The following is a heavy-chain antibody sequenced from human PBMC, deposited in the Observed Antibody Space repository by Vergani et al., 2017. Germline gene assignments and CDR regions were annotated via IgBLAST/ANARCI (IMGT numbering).Heavy chain of an antibody. J-gene: IGHJ5*02. V-gene: IGHV5-51*01. CDR3: AGPNMVRGVITRFDP. Sequence: EVQLVQSGAEVKKPGESLKISCKGSGYSFTSYWIGWVRQMPGKGLEWMGIIYPGDSDTRYSPSFQGQVTISADKSISTAYLQWSSLKASDTAMYYCAGPNMVRGVITRFDPWGQGTLVTVSS. CDR2: IYPGDSDT. D-gene: IGHD3-10*01. CDR1: GYSFTSYW.